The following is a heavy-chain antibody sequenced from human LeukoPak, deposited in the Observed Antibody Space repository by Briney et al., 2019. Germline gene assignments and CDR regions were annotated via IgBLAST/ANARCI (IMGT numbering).Heavy chain of an antibody. CDR1: GGSISSYY. D-gene: IGHD3-9*01. CDR2: IYYSGST. Sequence: NSSETLSLTCTVSGGSISSYYWSWIRQPPGKGLEWIGYIYYSGSTNYNPSLKSRVTISVDTSKNQFSLKLSSVTAADTAVYYCARNPSYDILTGYSDYYGMDVWGRGTLVTVSS. J-gene: IGHJ2*01. CDR3: ARNPSYDILTGYSDYYGMDV. V-gene: IGHV4-59*01.